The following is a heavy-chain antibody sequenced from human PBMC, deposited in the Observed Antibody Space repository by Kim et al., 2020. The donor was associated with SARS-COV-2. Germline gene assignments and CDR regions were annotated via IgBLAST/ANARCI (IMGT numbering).Heavy chain of an antibody. V-gene: IGHV3-74*01. J-gene: IGHJ4*02. CDR3: ASQIAGSGY. D-gene: IGHD3-10*01. Sequence: TGHADSVKGRFTISRDNAKNTLYLQMNSLRAEDTAVYYCASQIAGSGYWGQGTLVTVSS. CDR2: T.